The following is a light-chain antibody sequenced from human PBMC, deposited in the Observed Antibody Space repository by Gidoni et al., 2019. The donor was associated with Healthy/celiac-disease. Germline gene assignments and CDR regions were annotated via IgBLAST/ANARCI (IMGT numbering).Light chain of an antibody. CDR3: SSYTSSSVYV. V-gene: IGLV2-14*01. Sequence: QSALTQPASVSGSPGQSITISCPGTSSAVGGYNYVSWYQQHPGKAPKLMIYEVSNLPSGVSNRFSGSKSGNTASLTISGLQAEDEADYYCSSYTSSSVYVFGTGTKVTVL. CDR1: SSAVGGYNY. J-gene: IGLJ1*01. CDR2: EVS.